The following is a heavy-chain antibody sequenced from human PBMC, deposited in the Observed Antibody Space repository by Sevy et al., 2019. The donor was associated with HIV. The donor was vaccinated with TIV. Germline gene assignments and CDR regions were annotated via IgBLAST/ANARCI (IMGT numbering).Heavy chain of an antibody. D-gene: IGHD1-26*01. CDR3: AREKWELHYGGAYYFDY. J-gene: IGHJ4*02. CDR2: ISSSSTI. V-gene: IGHV3-48*02. Sequence: GESLKISCAASGFTFSSYSMNWVRQAPGKGLEWVSYISSSSTIYYADSVKGRFTISRDNAKNSLYLQMNSLRDEDTAVYYCAREKWELHYGGAYYFDYWGQGTLVTVSS. CDR1: GFTFSSYS.